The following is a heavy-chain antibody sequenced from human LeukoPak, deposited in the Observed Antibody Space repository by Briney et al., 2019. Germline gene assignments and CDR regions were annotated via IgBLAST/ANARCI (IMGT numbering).Heavy chain of an antibody. V-gene: IGHV1-69*05. CDR3: ANMDYYDSSGPGYYMDV. J-gene: IGHJ6*03. Sequence: ASVKVSCKASGGTFSSYAISWVRQAPGQGLERMGGIIPIFGTANYAQKFQGRVTITTDESTSTAYMELSSLRSEDTAVYYCANMDYYDSSGPGYYMDVWGKGTTVTVSS. D-gene: IGHD3-22*01. CDR2: IIPIFGTA. CDR1: GGTFSSYA.